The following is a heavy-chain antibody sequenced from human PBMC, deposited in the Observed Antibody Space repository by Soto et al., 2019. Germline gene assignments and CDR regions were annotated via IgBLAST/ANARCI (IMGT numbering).Heavy chain of an antibody. CDR2: ISAYNGNT. J-gene: IGHJ6*02. V-gene: IGHV1-18*01. Sequence: ASVKVSCKAPGYTFTSYGISWVRQAPGQGLEWMGWISAYNGNTNYAQKLQGRVTMTTDTSTSTAYMELRSLRSDDTAVYYCARDVYGGNHRPWRQYYYYGMDVWGQGTTVTVSS. CDR3: ARDVYGGNHRPWRQYYYYGMDV. D-gene: IGHD4-17*01. CDR1: GYTFTSYG.